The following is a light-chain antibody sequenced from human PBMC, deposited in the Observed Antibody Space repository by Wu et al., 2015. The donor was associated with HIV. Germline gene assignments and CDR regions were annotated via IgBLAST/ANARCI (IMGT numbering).Light chain of an antibody. V-gene: IGKV3-15*01. CDR3: QQYNNWPRT. Sequence: EIVMTQSPVTLSVSPGERATLSCRASQSVSNTLAWYQQKPGQAPRLLIYGASTRATGIPARFSGSGSGTEFTLTISSMQSEDFAIYYCQQYNNWPRTFGPGTKVGIK. CDR2: GAS. CDR1: QSVSNT. J-gene: IGKJ3*01.